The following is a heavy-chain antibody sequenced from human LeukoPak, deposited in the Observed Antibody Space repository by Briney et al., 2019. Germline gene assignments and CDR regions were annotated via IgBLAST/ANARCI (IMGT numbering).Heavy chain of an antibody. CDR2: INPSSGGT. V-gene: IGHV1-2*02. J-gene: IGHJ6*02. CDR1: GYTFTGYY. CDR3: ARERYDILTGSYYYGMDA. D-gene: IGHD3-9*01. Sequence: ASVKVSCKASGYTFTGYYMHWVRQAPGQGLEWMGWINPSSGGTNYAQKFQGRVTMTRDTSISTAYMELSRLRSDDTAVYYCARERYDILTGSYYYGMDAWGQGTTVTVSS.